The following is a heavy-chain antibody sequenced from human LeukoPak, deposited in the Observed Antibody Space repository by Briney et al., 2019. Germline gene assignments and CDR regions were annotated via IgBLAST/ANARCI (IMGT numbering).Heavy chain of an antibody. D-gene: IGHD2-21*02. Sequence: SETLSLTCTVSGGCISSYYWIWIRQPPGKGLEWIGYIYYSGSTNYNPSLKSRVTISVDTSKNQFSLKLSSVTAADTAVYYCARLAVCGGDCFAFDIWGQGTMVTVSS. CDR2: IYYSGST. CDR3: ARLAVCGGDCFAFDI. V-gene: IGHV4-59*01. J-gene: IGHJ3*02. CDR1: GGCISSYY.